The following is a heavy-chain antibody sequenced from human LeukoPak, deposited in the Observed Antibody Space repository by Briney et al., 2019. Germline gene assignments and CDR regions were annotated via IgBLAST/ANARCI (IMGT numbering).Heavy chain of an antibody. CDR3: AKAPVTTCSGAYCYPFDY. Sequence: GGSLRLSCAASGFTFSSYSMNWVRQAPGKGLEWVSSISGSSGYIYQADSVKGRFTISRDNAKNSLYLQMNSLRAEDAAVYYCAKAPVTTCSGAYCYPFDYWGQGTLVTVSS. V-gene: IGHV3-21*04. CDR2: ISGSSGYI. CDR1: GFTFSSYS. J-gene: IGHJ4*02. D-gene: IGHD2-21*01.